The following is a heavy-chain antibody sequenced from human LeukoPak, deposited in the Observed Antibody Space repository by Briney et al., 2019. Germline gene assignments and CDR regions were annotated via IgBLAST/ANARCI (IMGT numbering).Heavy chain of an antibody. V-gene: IGHV4-4*07. Sequence: SETLSLTCTVSGGSTSSYYWSWIRQPAGKGLEWIGRIYTSGSTNYNPSLTSRVIISVDTSKNQFSLKLTSVTAADTAVYYCARYSSGDRGYFDYWGQGTQVTVSS. J-gene: IGHJ4*02. CDR1: GGSTSSYY. D-gene: IGHD6-19*01. CDR2: IYTSGST. CDR3: ARYSSGDRGYFDY.